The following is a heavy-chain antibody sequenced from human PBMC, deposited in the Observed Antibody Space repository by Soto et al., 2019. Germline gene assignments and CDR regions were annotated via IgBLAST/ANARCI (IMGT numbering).Heavy chain of an antibody. CDR1: GYTLTELS. J-gene: IGHJ4*02. Sequence: ASVTVSSKLSGYTLTELSMHWVRQAPGKGLEWMGGFDPEDGETIYAQKFQGRVTMTEDTSTSTAYMELRSLRSDDTAVYYCASNYYDSSGYYPRFDYWGQGTLVTVSS. CDR3: ASNYYDSSGYYPRFDY. V-gene: IGHV1-24*01. D-gene: IGHD3-22*01. CDR2: FDPEDGET.